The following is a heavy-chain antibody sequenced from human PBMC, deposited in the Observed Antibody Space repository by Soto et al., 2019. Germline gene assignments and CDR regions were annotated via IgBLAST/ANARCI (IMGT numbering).Heavy chain of an antibody. CDR3: ARGLLRGFDY. CDR1: GGSISSYY. V-gene: IGHV4-59*12. D-gene: IGHD3-22*01. J-gene: IGHJ4*02. CDR2: IYYSGST. Sequence: PSGTLSLTCTVSGGSISSYYWSWIRQPPGKGLEWIGYIYYSGSTYYNPSLKSRVTISVDRSKNQFSLKLSSVTAADTAVYYCARGLLRGFDYWGQGTLVTVSS.